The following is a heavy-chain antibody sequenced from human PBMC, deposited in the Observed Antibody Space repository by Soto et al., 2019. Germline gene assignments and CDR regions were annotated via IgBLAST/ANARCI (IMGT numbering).Heavy chain of an antibody. D-gene: IGHD4-17*01. Sequence: GASVKVSCKASGYTFTSYGISWVRQAPGQGLEWMGWISAYNGNTNYAQKLQGRVTMTTDTSTSTAYMELRSLRSDDTAVYYCARDLDGYGDYLDYYYYTDVWGKGTTVTVSS. CDR2: ISAYNGNT. J-gene: IGHJ6*03. V-gene: IGHV1-18*01. CDR3: ARDLDGYGDYLDYYYYTDV. CDR1: GYTFTSYG.